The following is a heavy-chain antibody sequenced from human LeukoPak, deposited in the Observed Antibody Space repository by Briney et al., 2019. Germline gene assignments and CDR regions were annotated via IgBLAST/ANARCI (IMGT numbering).Heavy chain of an antibody. D-gene: IGHD6-19*01. CDR2: ISPSGSTK. CDR3: TKLAVASADS. Sequence: GGSLSLSCAASGFIFSIYEMKWVRHAPGEGREWVSYISPSGSTKFYADSVKGRFTLSRENPENSLYAQIDRQIAEDPGVYYCTKLAVASADSWGQGTLVTVSS. CDR1: GFIFSIYE. J-gene: IGHJ4*02. V-gene: IGHV3-48*03.